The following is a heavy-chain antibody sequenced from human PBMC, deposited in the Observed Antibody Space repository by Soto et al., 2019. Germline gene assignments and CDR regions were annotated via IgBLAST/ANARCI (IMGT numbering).Heavy chain of an antibody. Sequence: GGSLRLSCAASEFTFSKYAMSWVRQAPGKGQEWVSSISDTVGNTYYADSVKGRFTISRDNSKNTMYLQMNSMRAEDTAVYYCAKDPEKDTKNSAPPEVVPAGDYYCNAYSMDVCGQGTTDTLSS. V-gene: IGHV3-23*01. CDR2: ISDTVGNT. CDR1: EFTFSKYA. CDR3: AKDPEKDTKNSAPPEVVPAGDYYCNAYSMDV. J-gene: IGHJ6*02. D-gene: IGHD2-2*01.